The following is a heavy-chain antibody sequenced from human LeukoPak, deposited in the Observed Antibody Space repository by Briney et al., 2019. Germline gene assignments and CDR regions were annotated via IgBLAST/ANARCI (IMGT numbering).Heavy chain of an antibody. CDR1: GGSISSYY. V-gene: IGHV4-4*07. CDR3: ARDPPPGAAGKGY. D-gene: IGHD6-13*01. Sequence: SETLSLTCTVSGGSISSYYWSWIRQPAGKGLEWIGRIYTSSGSTNYNPSLKSRVTMSVDTSKNQFSLKLSSVTATDTAVYYCARDPPPGAAGKGYWGQGTLVTVSS. J-gene: IGHJ4*02. CDR2: IYTSSGST.